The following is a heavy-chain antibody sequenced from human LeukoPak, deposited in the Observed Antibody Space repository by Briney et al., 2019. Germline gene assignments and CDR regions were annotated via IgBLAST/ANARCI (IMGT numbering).Heavy chain of an antibody. D-gene: IGHD2-8*02. J-gene: IGHJ4*02. CDR2: ISAYNGDT. Sequence: APVKVSCKASGYTFNRYGFTWVRQAPGQGLEWMGWISAYNGDTNSAQKFQDRVTMTTDTSTTTAYMELRSLGSDDTAVYYCARGGGVALTVAFDYWGQGTQVTVSS. V-gene: IGHV1-18*01. CDR3: ARGGGVALTVAFDY. CDR1: GYTFNRYG.